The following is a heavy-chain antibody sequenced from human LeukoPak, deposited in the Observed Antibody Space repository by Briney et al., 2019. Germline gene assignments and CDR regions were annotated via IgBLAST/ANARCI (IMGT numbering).Heavy chain of an antibody. CDR2: IYYSGST. V-gene: IGHV4-39*07. CDR3: ARSSSGYYRAYWYFDL. Sequence: PSETLSLTCTVSGGSISSRSYYWGWLRQPPGKGLEWIGSIYYSGSTYYNPSLKSRVTISVDTSKNQFSLKLSSVTAADTAVYYCARSSSGYYRAYWYFDLWGRGTLVTVSS. J-gene: IGHJ2*01. D-gene: IGHD3-22*01. CDR1: GGSISSRSYY.